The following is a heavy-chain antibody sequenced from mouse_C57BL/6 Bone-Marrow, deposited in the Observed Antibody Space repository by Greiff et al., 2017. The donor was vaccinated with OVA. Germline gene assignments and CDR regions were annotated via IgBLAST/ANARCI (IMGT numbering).Heavy chain of an antibody. CDR3: AGSYDGYFAY. V-gene: IGHV1-72*01. J-gene: IGHJ3*01. CDR2: IDPNSGGT. Sequence: QVQLQQPGAELVKPGASVKLSCKASGYTFTSYWMHWVQPRPGRGLEWSGRIDPNSGGTKDTEKFKSKATLTVDKPSSTAYMQLSSLTSEDSAVYYCAGSYDGYFAYWGQGTLVTVSA. D-gene: IGHD2-3*01. CDR1: GYTFTSYW.